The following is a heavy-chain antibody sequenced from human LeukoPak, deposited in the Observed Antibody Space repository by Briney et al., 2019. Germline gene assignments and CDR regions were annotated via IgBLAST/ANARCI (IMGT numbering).Heavy chain of an antibody. J-gene: IGHJ4*02. CDR2: ISPNSGGT. Sequence: ASVKVSCKASGYTFTDYYIHWVRQAPGQGLEYMGWISPNSGGTNYAQMFQGRVTMTSDTSINTAFMELRSLRSDDTAVYYCARNINYYGSGSYDYWGQGTLVTVSS. CDR1: GYTFTDYY. D-gene: IGHD3-10*01. CDR3: ARNINYYGSGSYDY. V-gene: IGHV1-2*02.